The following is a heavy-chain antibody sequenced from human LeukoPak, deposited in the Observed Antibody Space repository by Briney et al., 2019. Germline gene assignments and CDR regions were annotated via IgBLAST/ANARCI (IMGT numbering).Heavy chain of an antibody. CDR2: MNPNSGNT. D-gene: IGHD4-17*01. J-gene: IGHJ4*02. Sequence: ASVKVSCKASGYTFTSYDINWVRQATGQGLEWMGWMNPNSGNTGYAQKFQGRVTMTRNTSISTAYMELSSLSSDDTAVYYCARVDGDYPIYFDYWGQGTLVTVSS. CDR1: GYTFTSYD. V-gene: IGHV1-8*01. CDR3: ARVDGDYPIYFDY.